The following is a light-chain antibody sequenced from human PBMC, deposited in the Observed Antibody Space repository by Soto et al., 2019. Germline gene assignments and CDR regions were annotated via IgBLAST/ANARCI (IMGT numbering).Light chain of an antibody. CDR1: SSNIGRGYD. Sequence: QSVLTQPPPVSGAPGQTVTISCTGSSSNIGRGYDVHWYQQVPGSAPRLLLSGDSNRPSGVPDRFSGSRSGTSASLAITGLQAEDEADYYCQTFDSTLTISWVFGGGTQLTVL. CDR2: GDS. V-gene: IGLV1-40*01. CDR3: QTFDSTLTISWV. J-gene: IGLJ3*02.